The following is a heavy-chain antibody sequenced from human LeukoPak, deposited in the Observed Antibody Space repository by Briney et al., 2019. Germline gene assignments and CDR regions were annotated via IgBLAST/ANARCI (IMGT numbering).Heavy chain of an antibody. CDR1: GGSISSSSYY. V-gene: IGHV4-39*01. CDR2: IYYSGST. CDR3: ASTIAAAGNVFDY. Sequence: SETLSLTCTVSGGSISSSSYYWGWIRQPPGKGLEWIGSIYYSGSTYYNPSLKSRVTISVDTSKNQFSLKLSSVTAADTAVYYCASTIAAAGNVFDYWGQGTLVTVSS. D-gene: IGHD6-13*01. J-gene: IGHJ4*02.